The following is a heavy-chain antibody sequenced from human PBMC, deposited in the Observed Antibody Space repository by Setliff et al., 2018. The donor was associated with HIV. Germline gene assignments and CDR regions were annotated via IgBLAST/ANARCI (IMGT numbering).Heavy chain of an antibody. CDR2: ISYDGSNK. CDR3: ARTMTYSGSGSCIGY. J-gene: IGHJ4*02. D-gene: IGHD3-10*01. V-gene: IGHV3-30*03. Sequence: GGSLRLSCAASGFTFSTYGMHWVRQAPGKGLEWVAVISYDGSNKFYADSVRGRFTISRDNAKDTLYLQMNSLKVDDTAVYYCARTMTYSGSGSCIGYWGQGTLVTVSS. CDR1: GFTFSTYG.